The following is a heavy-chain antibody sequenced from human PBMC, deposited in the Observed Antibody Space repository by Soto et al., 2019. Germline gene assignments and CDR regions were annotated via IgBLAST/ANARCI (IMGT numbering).Heavy chain of an antibody. D-gene: IGHD1-7*01. J-gene: IGHJ4*02. V-gene: IGHV4-39*01. CDR3: VETNNNWNYVFV. CDR2: IYYSGST. Sequence: PSETLSLTCTVSGGSISSSSYYWGWIRQPPGKGLEWIGSIYYSGSTYYNPSLKSRVTISVDTSKNQFSLKLSSVTAADTAVYYCVETNNNWNYVFVWGQGTLVTVSS. CDR1: GGSISSSSYY.